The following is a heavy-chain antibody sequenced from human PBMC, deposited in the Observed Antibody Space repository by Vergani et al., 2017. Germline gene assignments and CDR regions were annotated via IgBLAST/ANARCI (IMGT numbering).Heavy chain of an antibody. CDR3: ARWTTVTTTVYYYGMDV. Sequence: QLLESGGGLIQPGGSLRLSCAASGFTFSSYSMNWVRQAPGKGLEWVSSISSSSSYIYYADSVKGRFTISRDNAKNSLYLQMNSLRAEDTAVYYCARWTTVTTTVYYYGMDVWGQGTTVTVSS. CDR2: ISSSSSYI. D-gene: IGHD4-17*01. J-gene: IGHJ6*02. CDR1: GFTFSSYS. V-gene: IGHV3-21*02.